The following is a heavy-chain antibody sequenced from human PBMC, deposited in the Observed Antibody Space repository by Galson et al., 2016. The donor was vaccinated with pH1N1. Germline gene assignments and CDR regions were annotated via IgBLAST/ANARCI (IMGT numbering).Heavy chain of an antibody. CDR2: ISGSGIST. J-gene: IGHJ4*02. V-gene: IGHV3-23*01. D-gene: IGHD6-13*01. CDR3: AKDRNRIVALQGYFDS. CDR1: GFTFNNYA. Sequence: SLRLSCAASGFTFNNYAMFWVRQAPGKGLEWVSSISGSGISTYYADSVKARFTISRDNSTNTLYLQMNSLTAEDTALYYCAKDRNRIVALQGYFDSWGQGSLVTVSS.